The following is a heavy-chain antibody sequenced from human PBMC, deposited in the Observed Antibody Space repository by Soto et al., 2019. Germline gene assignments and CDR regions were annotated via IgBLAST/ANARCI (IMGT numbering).Heavy chain of an antibody. Sequence: QVQLQESGPGLVKPSETLSLTCTVPGGSISHYYWSWIRQPPGKGLEWIGYVYYTGSTNYNPSLTSRVTISLDTSKNQFSRKLSSVTAAYTAVYYCATGQIYYGSHYWGQGTLVTVSS. CDR1: GGSISHYY. J-gene: IGHJ4*02. V-gene: IGHV4-59*01. CDR3: ATGQIYYGSHY. CDR2: VYYTGST. D-gene: IGHD3-10*01.